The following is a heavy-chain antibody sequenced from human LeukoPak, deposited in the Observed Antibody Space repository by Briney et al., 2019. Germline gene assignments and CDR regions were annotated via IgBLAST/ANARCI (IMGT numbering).Heavy chain of an antibody. CDR2: ISFDGSNK. Sequence: PGRSLRLSCAASGFTFSSYGMHWVRQAPGKGLEWAAVISFDGSNKYYADSVKGRFTISRDNSKNTLYLQMNSLRAEDTAVYYCAKSEPVQLWLLDYWGQGTLVTVSS. V-gene: IGHV3-30*18. CDR1: GFTFSSYG. D-gene: IGHD5-18*01. CDR3: AKSEPVQLWLLDY. J-gene: IGHJ4*02.